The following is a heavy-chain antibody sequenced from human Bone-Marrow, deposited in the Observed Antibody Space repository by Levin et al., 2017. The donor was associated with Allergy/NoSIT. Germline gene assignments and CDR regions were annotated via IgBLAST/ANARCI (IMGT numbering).Heavy chain of an antibody. CDR2: ISPSGDNI. CDR1: GFTLTSYG. V-gene: IGHV3-23*01. CDR3: AKRLAAAGTPHYYFDY. Sequence: GGSLRLSCVVSGFTLTSYGMTWVRQAPGKGLEWVSAISPSGDNIYYADSVKGRFTISRDISKNTLYLQMNSLRAEDTALYYCAKRLAAAGTPHYYFDYWGQGTLVTVSS. J-gene: IGHJ4*02. D-gene: IGHD6-13*01.